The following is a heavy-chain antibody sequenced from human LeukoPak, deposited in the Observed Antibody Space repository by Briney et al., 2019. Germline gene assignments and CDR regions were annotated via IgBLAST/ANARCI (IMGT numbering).Heavy chain of an antibody. CDR1: GGSFNDYS. Sequence: SETLSLTCGVHGGSFNDYSWTWIRQSPGKGLEWIGEINHSGSATYNPSLKSRFTMSVDASKNQFSLRLSSVTAADTAEYYCARLGLYTSSWYRYYYFDYWGQGTLVTVSS. J-gene: IGHJ4*02. D-gene: IGHD6-13*01. V-gene: IGHV4-34*01. CDR3: ARLGLYTSSWYRYYYFDY. CDR2: INHSGSA.